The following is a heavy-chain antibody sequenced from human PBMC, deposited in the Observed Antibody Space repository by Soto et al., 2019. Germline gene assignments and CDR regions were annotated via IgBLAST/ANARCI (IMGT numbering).Heavy chain of an antibody. CDR1: GYTFTNYG. D-gene: IGHD4-17*01. Sequence: QGHLEQSGAEVKKPGASVTVSCKASGYTFTNYGISWVRQAPGQGPEWMGWISGYNGNTKYAPKFQGRVTLTSDTSTSTSYIQLRSLRSADTAVYYGARDMGVNDNGDYVDYWGQGTLVTVSS. J-gene: IGHJ4*02. CDR3: ARDMGVNDNGDYVDY. CDR2: ISGYNGNT. V-gene: IGHV1-18*01.